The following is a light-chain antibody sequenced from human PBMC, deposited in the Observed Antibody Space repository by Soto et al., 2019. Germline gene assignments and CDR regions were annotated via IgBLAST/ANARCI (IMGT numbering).Light chain of an antibody. CDR1: QSIRTY. CDR2: AVS. Sequence: DIKMTQSPSSLSPSVGDRVTITCRASQSIRTYLNWYQQKPGKAPKLLICAVSNLESGVPSRFSGSGSGTYFTLTISSLQPEDFATYFCQQTSSMPVTFGQGTRLEIK. V-gene: IGKV1-39*01. J-gene: IGKJ5*01. CDR3: QQTSSMPVT.